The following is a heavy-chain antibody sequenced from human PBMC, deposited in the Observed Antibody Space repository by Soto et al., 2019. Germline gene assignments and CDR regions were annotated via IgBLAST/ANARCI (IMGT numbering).Heavy chain of an antibody. CDR1: GGFITNYY. CDR2: IFYSGST. CDR3: ARGGSSGYDPFDY. J-gene: IGHJ4*02. V-gene: IGHV4-59*01. Sequence: QVQLRESGPGLVKPSETLSLTCTVSGGFITNYYWSWIRQPPGKGLEWIGYIFYSGSTNYNPSLRSRVTISVDTSKNHFSLKVTSVTAADTAVYYCARGGSSGYDPFDYWGQGFLVTVSS. D-gene: IGHD5-12*01.